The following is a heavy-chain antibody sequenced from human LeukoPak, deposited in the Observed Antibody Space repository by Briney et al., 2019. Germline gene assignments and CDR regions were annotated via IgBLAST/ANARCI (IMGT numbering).Heavy chain of an antibody. Sequence: PGRSLRRSCAASGFTFCNAWMSWVRQAPGKGLEWVGRIKSKTDGGTTDYAAPVKGRFTISRDDSKNTLYLQMNSLKTEDTAVYYCTTEEGSGLYYFDYWGQGTLVTVSS. CDR3: TTEEGSGLYYFDY. D-gene: IGHD3-3*01. V-gene: IGHV3-15*01. CDR2: IKSKTDGGTT. J-gene: IGHJ4*02. CDR1: GFTFCNAW.